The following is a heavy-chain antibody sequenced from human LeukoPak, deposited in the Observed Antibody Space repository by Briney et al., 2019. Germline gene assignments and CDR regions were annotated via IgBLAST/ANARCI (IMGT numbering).Heavy chain of an antibody. J-gene: IGHJ4*02. CDR1: GFTFSNYW. CDR3: ARGASGGY. D-gene: IGHD3-22*01. V-gene: IGHV3-7*01. Sequence: GGSLRLSCAASGFTFSNYWMTWVRRAPGKGLEWVANINLDGSDKHYVDSVKGRFTISRDNAENSVYLQMNSLRAGDTAVYYCARGASGGYWGQGTLVTVSS. CDR2: INLDGSDK.